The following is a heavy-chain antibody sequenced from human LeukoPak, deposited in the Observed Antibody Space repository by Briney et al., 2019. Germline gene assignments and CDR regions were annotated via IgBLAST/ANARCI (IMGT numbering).Heavy chain of an antibody. Sequence: GWSLRLSCAASGFTVSSNYMSWVRQAPGKGLEWVSGIYDGGSTYYADSVMSRFTISRDNSKNTLYLQTNSLRADDTDVFYCARVSYGSGSYLDYWGQGTLVTVSS. D-gene: IGHD3-10*01. CDR2: IYDGGST. CDR1: GFTVSSNY. V-gene: IGHV3-53*01. CDR3: ARVSYGSGSYLDY. J-gene: IGHJ4*02.